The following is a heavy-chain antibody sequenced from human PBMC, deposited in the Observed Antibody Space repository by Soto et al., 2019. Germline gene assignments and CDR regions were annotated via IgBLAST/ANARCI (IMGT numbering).Heavy chain of an antibody. CDR3: ARGGGSSGYSFDY. V-gene: IGHV1-3*01. D-gene: IGHD3-22*01. Sequence: ASVKVSCKASGYTFTSYAMHWVRQAPGQRLEWMGWINAGNGNTKYSQKFQGRVTMTTDTSTSTAYMELSSLRSEDTAVYYCARGGGSSGYSFDYWGQGTLVTVSS. CDR2: INAGNGNT. J-gene: IGHJ4*02. CDR1: GYTFTSYA.